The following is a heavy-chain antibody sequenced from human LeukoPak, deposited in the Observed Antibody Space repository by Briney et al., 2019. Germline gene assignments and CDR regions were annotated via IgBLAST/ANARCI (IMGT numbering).Heavy chain of an antibody. V-gene: IGHV1-18*01. CDR2: VSAKNGDT. D-gene: IGHD3-10*01. CDR1: GYTFSTYG. CDR3: ARDWDYNSGYDVFDI. Sequence: GASVKVSCKASGYTFSTYGISWVRQAPGQGLEWMGWVSAKNGDTDYAQKLQGRVTMTTDTSTSTAYMDLRSLRSDDTAVYYCARDWDYNSGYDVFDIWGQGTMVTVSS. J-gene: IGHJ3*02.